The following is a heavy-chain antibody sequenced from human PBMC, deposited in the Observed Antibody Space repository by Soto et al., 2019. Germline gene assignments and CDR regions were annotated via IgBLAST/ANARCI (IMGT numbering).Heavy chain of an antibody. CDR3: ARPIKWGTVTTWNGKDDGGMDV. CDR2: INPSGGST. CDR1: GYTFTFYY. V-gene: IGHV1-46*01. Sequence: QVQLVQSGAEVKRPGASVMVSCKTSGYTFTFYYVHWVRQAPGQGLEWMGVINPSGGSTSYAQKFQGRVTMTRDTSTSTVYMEVSSLRSEDTAVYYCARPIKWGTVTTWNGKDDGGMDVWGQGTTVTVSS. D-gene: IGHD4-17*01. J-gene: IGHJ6*02.